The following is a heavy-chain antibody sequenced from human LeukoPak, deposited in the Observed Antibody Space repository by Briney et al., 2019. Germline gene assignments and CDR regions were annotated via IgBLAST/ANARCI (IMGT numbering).Heavy chain of an antibody. Sequence: GRSVRLSCAASGFTFSGSDMHWVRQASGKGLEWVGDIRSKANSYATAYAASVKGRFTISRDDSKNTAYLQMNSLKAEGTAVFYCTSASGVSPLSRGWFVPWGQGTIVTVSS. CDR1: GFTFSGSD. CDR3: TSASGVSPLSRGWFVP. J-gene: IGHJ5*02. V-gene: IGHV3-73*01. CDR2: IRSKANSYAT. D-gene: IGHD2-15*01.